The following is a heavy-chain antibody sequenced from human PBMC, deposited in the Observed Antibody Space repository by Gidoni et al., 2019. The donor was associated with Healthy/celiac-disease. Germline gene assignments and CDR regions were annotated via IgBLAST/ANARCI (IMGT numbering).Heavy chain of an antibody. CDR2: INPNSGGT. D-gene: IGHD6-19*01. CDR3: ARDQKRIAVAGGPPNY. CDR1: GYTFTGYY. V-gene: IGHV1-2*02. J-gene: IGHJ4*02. Sequence: QVQLVQSGAEVKKPGASVKVSCKASGYTFTGYYMHWVRQAPGQGLEWMGWINPNSGGTNYAQKFQGRVTMTRDTSISTAYMELSRLRSDDTAVYYCARDQKRIAVAGGPPNYWGQGTLVTVSS.